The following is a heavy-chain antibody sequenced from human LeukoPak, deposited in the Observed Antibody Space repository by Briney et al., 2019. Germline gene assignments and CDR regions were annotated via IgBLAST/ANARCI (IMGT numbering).Heavy chain of an antibody. CDR3: AKNRYSSGWYYFDY. CDR1: GFTFSSYA. CDR2: TSGSGSST. Sequence: GRSLRLSCAASGFTFSSYAMSWVRQAPGKGLEWVSGTSGSGSSTYYADSVKGRFTISRDSSKNTLYLQMNSLRAEDTAVYYCAKNRYSSGWYYFDYWGQGTLVTVSS. J-gene: IGHJ4*02. D-gene: IGHD6-19*01. V-gene: IGHV3-23*01.